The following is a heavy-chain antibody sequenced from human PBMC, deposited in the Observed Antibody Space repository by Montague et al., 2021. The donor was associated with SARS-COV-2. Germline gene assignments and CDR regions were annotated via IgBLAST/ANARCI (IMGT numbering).Heavy chain of an antibody. CDR1: GGSISSSSYY. Sequence: SETLSLTCTVYGGSISSSSYYWGWIRQPPGKGLEWNGSIYYTGSTYYNPSLKSRVTISVDTSKNQFSLKLSSVTAADTAVYYCARDTRIAMLVVVTRYGLDVWGQGTTVTVSS. J-gene: IGHJ6*02. V-gene: IGHV4-39*07. D-gene: IGHD3-22*01. CDR2: IYYTGST. CDR3: ARDTRIAMLVVVTRYGLDV.